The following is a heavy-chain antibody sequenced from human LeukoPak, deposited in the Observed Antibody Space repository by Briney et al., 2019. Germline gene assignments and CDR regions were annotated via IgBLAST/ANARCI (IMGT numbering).Heavy chain of an antibody. J-gene: IGHJ4*02. V-gene: IGHV3-48*03. Sequence: PGGSLRLSCAASGFTFSSYEMNWVRQAPGKGLERVSYISSSGSTIYYADSVKGRFTISRDNAKNSLYLQMNSLRAEDTAVYYCARVGGSGWYYFDYWGQGTLVTVSS. CDR2: ISSSGSTI. CDR3: ARVGGSGWYYFDY. CDR1: GFTFSSYE. D-gene: IGHD6-19*01.